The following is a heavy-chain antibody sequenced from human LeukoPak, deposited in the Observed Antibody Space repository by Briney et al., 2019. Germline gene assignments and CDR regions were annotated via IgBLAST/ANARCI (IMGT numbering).Heavy chain of an antibody. V-gene: IGHV1-18*01. CDR1: GYTFTKYG. D-gene: IGHD3-10*01. J-gene: IGHJ6*02. CDR2: IGTHTGNR. CDR3: ARSASMVRGVIIPSSYYYYGMDV. Sequence: ASVKVSCKASGYTFTKYGVSWVRQAPGQGLEWMGWIGTHTGNRNYVKKFQGRVTLTTETSTSTAYMELSRLRSDDTAVYYCARSASMVRGVIIPSSYYYYGMDVWGQGTTVTVSS.